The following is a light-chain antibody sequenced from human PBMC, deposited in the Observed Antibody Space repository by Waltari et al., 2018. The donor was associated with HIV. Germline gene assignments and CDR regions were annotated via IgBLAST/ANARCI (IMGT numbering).Light chain of an antibody. J-gene: IGLJ3*02. CDR2: DHN. V-gene: IGLV1-51*01. CDR1: SPNIGNNY. Sequence: QSVLTQPPSMSAAPGQKVTIYCSGSSPNIGNNYVSWYQQLPGTAPKLLIYDHNKRPAGIPDRFSGSKSGTSATLGITGLQTGDEADYYCGTWDYSLSAGVFVGGTKLTVL. CDR3: GTWDYSLSAGV.